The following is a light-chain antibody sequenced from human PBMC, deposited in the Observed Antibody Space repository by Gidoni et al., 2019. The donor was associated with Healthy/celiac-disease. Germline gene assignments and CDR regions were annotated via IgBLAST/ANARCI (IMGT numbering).Light chain of an antibody. V-gene: IGLV2-14*01. CDR2: DVS. CDR3: SSYTRSSTHVV. J-gene: IGLJ2*01. Sequence: QSALTQTASVSGSPGQSITISCPGTSSDVGGYNYVSWYQQHPGKAPKLMSYDVSNRHSGVSNRFSGSKSCNTASLTISGLQAEDEADYYCSSYTRSSTHVVFGGGTKLTVL. CDR1: SSDVGGYNY.